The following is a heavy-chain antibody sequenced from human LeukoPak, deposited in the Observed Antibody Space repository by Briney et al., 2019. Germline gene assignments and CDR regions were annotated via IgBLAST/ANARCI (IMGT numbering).Heavy chain of an antibody. Sequence: SGGSLRLSCAASGFTFSTYGMQWVRQAPGKGVEGVAVIRYDGSNKYYADCVRGRFTISRDNFKNTLYLQMNSLRAEDTAVYYCARDLDIGSSSYYFDYWGQGTLVTVSS. J-gene: IGHJ4*02. D-gene: IGHD3/OR15-3a*01. V-gene: IGHV3-33*01. CDR2: IRYDGSNK. CDR3: ARDLDIGSSSYYFDY. CDR1: GFTFSTYG.